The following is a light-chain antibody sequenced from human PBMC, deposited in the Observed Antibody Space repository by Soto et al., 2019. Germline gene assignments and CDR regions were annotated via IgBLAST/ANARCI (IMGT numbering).Light chain of an antibody. V-gene: IGLV2-23*01. Sequence: QSARTQPASVSGSPGQSITISCTGTSSDIGNYNLVSWYQQYPGKAPKLLIYEGFKRPSGVSDRFSGSKLGNTASLTISGLQAEDEADYYCFSYATNTTFWAFGGGIKLTVL. J-gene: IGLJ3*02. CDR1: SSDIGNYNL. CDR2: EGF. CDR3: FSYATNTTFWA.